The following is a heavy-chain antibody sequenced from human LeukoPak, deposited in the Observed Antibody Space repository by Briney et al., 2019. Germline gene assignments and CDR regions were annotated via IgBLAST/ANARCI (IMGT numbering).Heavy chain of an antibody. CDR1: GFTFSSYS. Sequence: GGSLRLSCAASGFTFSSYSMNWVRQAPGKGLEWISYISSSSSTIYYADSVKGRFTISRDNAKNSLYLQMNSLRAEDTAVYYCARDGSYDILTGYYKDAFDIWGQGTMVTVSS. V-gene: IGHV3-48*04. CDR3: ARDGSYDILTGYYKDAFDI. D-gene: IGHD3-9*01. J-gene: IGHJ3*02. CDR2: ISSSSSTI.